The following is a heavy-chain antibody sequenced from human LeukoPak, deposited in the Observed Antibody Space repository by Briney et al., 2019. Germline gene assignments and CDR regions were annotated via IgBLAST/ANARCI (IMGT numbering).Heavy chain of an antibody. CDR1: GFTFSSYS. J-gene: IGHJ3*02. CDR3: ARDQSSYGSGSRDAFDI. V-gene: IGHV3-21*01. CDR2: ISSSSSYI. Sequence: PGGSLRLSCAASGFTFSSYSMNWVRQAPGKGLEWVSSISSSSSYIYYAESVKCRFNISRDNAKNSLYLQMNSLRAEDTAVYYCARDQSSYGSGSRDAFDIWGQGTMVTVYS. D-gene: IGHD3-10*01.